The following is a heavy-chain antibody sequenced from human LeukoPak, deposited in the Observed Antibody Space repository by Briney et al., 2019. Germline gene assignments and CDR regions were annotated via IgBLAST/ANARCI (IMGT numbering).Heavy chain of an antibody. CDR3: AKDRHDAFDI. V-gene: IGHV3-7*01. Sequence: GGSLRLSCAASGFTFSSYWMSWVRQAPGKGLEWVANIKQDGSEKYYVDSVKGRFTISRDNSKNTLYLQMNSLRAEDTAVYYCAKDRHDAFDIWGQGTMVTVSS. J-gene: IGHJ3*02. CDR2: IKQDGSEK. CDR1: GFTFSSYW.